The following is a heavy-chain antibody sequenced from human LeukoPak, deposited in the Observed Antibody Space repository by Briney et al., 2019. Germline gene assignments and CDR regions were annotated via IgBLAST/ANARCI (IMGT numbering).Heavy chain of an antibody. CDR3: ARGPLRFLGGIDY. CDR1: SGTFSSYV. V-gene: IGHV1-69*13. J-gene: IGHJ4*02. CDR2: VIPIFGTA. Sequence: GASVKISCNASSGTFSSYVISCLRQAPGQRLEWMGGVIPIFGTANYAQKFEGRVTITADEATSTAYMELSSLGSEDTAVYYCARGPLRFLGGIDYWGQGNLVTVSS. D-gene: IGHD3-3*01.